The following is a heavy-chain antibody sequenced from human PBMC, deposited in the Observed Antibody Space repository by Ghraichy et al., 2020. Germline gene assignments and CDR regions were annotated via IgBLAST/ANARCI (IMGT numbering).Heavy chain of an antibody. D-gene: IGHD6-13*01. CDR1: GGSISSTSYY. V-gene: IGHV4-39*01. J-gene: IGHJ5*02. Sequence: SETLSLTCTVSGGSISSTSYYWGWIRQPPGKGLEWIGTTYYTGSSFYNPSLKSRVTISVDRSSNQFSLKVNSVTAADTAVYYCARHWRPGCSGSWRSANCFDPWGQGTLVTVSS. CDR3: ARHWRPGCSGSWRSANCFDP. CDR2: TYYTGSS.